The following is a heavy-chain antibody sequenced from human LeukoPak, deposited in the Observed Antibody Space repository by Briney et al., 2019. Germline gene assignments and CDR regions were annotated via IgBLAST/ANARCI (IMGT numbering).Heavy chain of an antibody. J-gene: IGHJ5*02. V-gene: IGHV3-23*01. CDR3: AKDRSSSSGRFDP. Sequence: GGSLRLSCAASGFTFSNYAMSWVRQAPGGGLEWVSGISGSGGSTYYADSVKGRFTISRDNSKNTLYLQMSSLRAEDTAVYYCAKDRSSSSGRFDPWGQGTLVTVSS. D-gene: IGHD6-6*01. CDR2: ISGSGGST. CDR1: GFTFSNYA.